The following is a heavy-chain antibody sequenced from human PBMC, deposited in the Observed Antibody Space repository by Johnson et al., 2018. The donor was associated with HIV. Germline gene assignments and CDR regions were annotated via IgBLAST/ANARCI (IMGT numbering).Heavy chain of an antibody. CDR2: ISYDGSNK. J-gene: IGHJ3*02. V-gene: IGHV3-30*04. D-gene: IGHD3-10*01. CDR3: ARTRHYYEAFDI. Sequence: QVQLVESGGGVVQPGRSLRLSCAASGFTFSSYAMHWVRQAPGKGLEWVAVISYDGSNKYYADSVKGRFTISRDNSKNTLYLQMKSMRAEDTAVYYCARTRHYYEAFDICGRGTMVTVSS. CDR1: GFTFSSYA.